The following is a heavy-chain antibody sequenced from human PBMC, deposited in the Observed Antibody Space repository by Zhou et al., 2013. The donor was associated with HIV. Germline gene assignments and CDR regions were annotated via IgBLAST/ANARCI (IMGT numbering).Heavy chain of an antibody. Sequence: QVQLVQSGAEVKKPGSSVKVSCKASGAIFSSYGFAWVRQAPGQGLEWMGTVTPFFASSDYAQKFQDRLTITADQSTSTIYMDLSGLTSDDTAVYYCAIKGTGDRGWFDPWGQGNPGHRLL. V-gene: IGHV1-69*15. D-gene: IGHD1-1*01. J-gene: IGHJ5*02. CDR3: AIKGTGDRGWFDP. CDR1: GAIFSSYG. CDR2: VTPFFASS.